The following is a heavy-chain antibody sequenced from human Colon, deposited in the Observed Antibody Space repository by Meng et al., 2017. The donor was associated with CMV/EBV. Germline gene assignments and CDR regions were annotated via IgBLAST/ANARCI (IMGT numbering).Heavy chain of an antibody. CDR1: GFTFSNYW. Sequence: GESLKISCAASGFTFSNYWMNWIRQAPGKGLEWVSSISSSSSYIYYADSVKGRFTISRDNAKNSLYLQMNSLRAEDTAVYYCARDFKSGRPWGQGTLVTVSS. V-gene: IGHV3-21*01. CDR3: ARDFKSGRP. CDR2: ISSSSSYI. J-gene: IGHJ5*02.